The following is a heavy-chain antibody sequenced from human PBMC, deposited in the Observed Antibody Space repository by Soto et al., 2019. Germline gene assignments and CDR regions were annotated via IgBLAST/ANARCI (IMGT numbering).Heavy chain of an antibody. CDR3: ARGRYFDC. V-gene: IGHV3-30-3*01. D-gene: IGHD3-16*02. CDR2: ISYDGSNK. CDR1: GFTFSSYA. Sequence: QVQLVESGGGVVQPGRSLRLSCAASGFTFSSYAMHWVRQAPGKGLEWVAVISYDGSNKYYADSVKGRFTISRDNSKNTLYLQMNSLRAEDTAVYYCARGRYFDCWGQGTLVTVSS. J-gene: IGHJ4*02.